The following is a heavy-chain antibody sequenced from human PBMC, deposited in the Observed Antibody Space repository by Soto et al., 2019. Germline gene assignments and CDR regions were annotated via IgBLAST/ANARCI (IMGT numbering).Heavy chain of an antibody. CDR1: GGSISSGSYY. CDR2: IYYTGRT. CDR3: AITGVVIHDTWFDP. D-gene: IGHD3-3*01. Sequence: SETLSLTCSVSGGSISSGSYYWAWIRQPPGKGLEWIGSIYYTGRTYHNSSLKSRVTISVDTSKNQFSLKLSSVTAADTAVYYCAITGVVIHDTWFDPWGQGTLVTVSS. V-gene: IGHV4-39*01. J-gene: IGHJ5*02.